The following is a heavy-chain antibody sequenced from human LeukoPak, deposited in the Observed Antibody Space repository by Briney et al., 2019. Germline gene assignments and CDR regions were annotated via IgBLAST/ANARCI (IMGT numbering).Heavy chain of an antibody. CDR1: GFTVSSNY. D-gene: IGHD5-24*01. Sequence: GGSLRLSCAASGFTVSSNYMSWVRQAPGKGLEWVSVIYSGGSTYYADSVKGRFIISRDNSKNTLYLQMNTLRAEDTAMYYCTRLREGYDSDYWGQGTLVTVSS. J-gene: IGHJ4*02. V-gene: IGHV3-53*01. CDR3: TRLREGYDSDY. CDR2: IYSGGST.